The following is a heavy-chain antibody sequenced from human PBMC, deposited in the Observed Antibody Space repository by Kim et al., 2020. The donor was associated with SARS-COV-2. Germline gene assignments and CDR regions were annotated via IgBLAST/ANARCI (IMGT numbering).Heavy chain of an antibody. Sequence: YADAVEGRFTISRDDSKYTLYLQMNNLGAEDTALYYCARDRGGSGNYLDFWGQGTQVTLSS. J-gene: IGHJ4*02. D-gene: IGHD3-10*01. V-gene: IGHV3-30*01. CDR3: ARDRGGSGNYLDF.